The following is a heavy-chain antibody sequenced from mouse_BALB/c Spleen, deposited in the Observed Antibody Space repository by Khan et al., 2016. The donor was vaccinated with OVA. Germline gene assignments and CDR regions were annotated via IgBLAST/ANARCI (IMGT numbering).Heavy chain of an antibody. CDR2: INTYTGEP. Sequence: QIQLVQSGPELKKPGETVKISCKASGYTFTNYGMNWVKQAPGKGLKWMGWINTYTGEPPYTDDFKGRFAFSLETSASTAYLQINNLKNEDMATYFCARGASYWYFDGWGAGTTVTVSS. CDR3: ARGASYWYFDG. V-gene: IGHV9-1*02. CDR1: GYTFTNYG. J-gene: IGHJ1*01.